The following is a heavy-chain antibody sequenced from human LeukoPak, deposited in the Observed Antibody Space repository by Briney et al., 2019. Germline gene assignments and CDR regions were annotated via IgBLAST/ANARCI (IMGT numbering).Heavy chain of an antibody. CDR2: IIPIFGTA. CDR1: GGTFSSYA. V-gene: IGHV1-69*13. D-gene: IGHD3-10*01. Sequence: ASVKVSCKASGGTFSSYAISWVRQAPGQGLEWMGGIIPIFGTANYAQEFQGRVTITADESTSTAYMELSSLRSEDTAVYYCARDSSDRAPISYDAFDIWGQGTMVTVSS. CDR3: ARDSSDRAPISYDAFDI. J-gene: IGHJ3*02.